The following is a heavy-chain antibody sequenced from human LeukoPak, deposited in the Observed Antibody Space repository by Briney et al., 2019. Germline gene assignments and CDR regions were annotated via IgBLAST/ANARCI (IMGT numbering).Heavy chain of an antibody. Sequence: GASVKVSCKASGYTFTSYGISWVRQAPGQGLEWMGGIIPIFGTANYAQKFQGRVTITADKSTSTAYMELSSLRSEDTAVYYCARGGMAGMANYYYYYMDVWGKGTTVTVSS. D-gene: IGHD5-24*01. CDR1: GYTFTSYG. CDR3: ARGGMAGMANYYYYYMDV. V-gene: IGHV1-69*06. CDR2: IIPIFGTA. J-gene: IGHJ6*03.